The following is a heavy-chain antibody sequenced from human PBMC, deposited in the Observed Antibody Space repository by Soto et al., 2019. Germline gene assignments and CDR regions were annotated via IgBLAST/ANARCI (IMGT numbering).Heavy chain of an antibody. CDR2: ISYDGSNK. CDR3: AKDYCSSTSCYFGDAFDI. Sequence: SLRLSCAASGFTFSSYGMHWVRQAPGKGLEWVAVISYDGSNKYYADSVKGRFTISRDNSKNTLYLQMNSLRAEDTAVYYCAKDYCSSTSCYFGDAFDIWGQGTMVTVSS. J-gene: IGHJ3*02. V-gene: IGHV3-30*18. D-gene: IGHD2-2*01. CDR1: GFTFSSYG.